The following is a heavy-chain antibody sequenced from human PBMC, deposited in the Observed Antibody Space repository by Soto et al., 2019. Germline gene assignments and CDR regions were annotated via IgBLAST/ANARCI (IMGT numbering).Heavy chain of an antibody. Sequence: GGSLRLSCAASGFTFSDYYMSWIRQAPGKGLEWVSYISSSSSYTNYADSVKGRFTISRDNAKNSLYLQMNSLRAEDTAVYYCARDSVDYGSGRTTDEGMDVWGQGTTVTVSS. CDR1: GFTFSDYY. CDR3: ARDSVDYGSGRTTDEGMDV. V-gene: IGHV3-11*05. J-gene: IGHJ6*02. D-gene: IGHD3-10*01. CDR2: ISSSSSYT.